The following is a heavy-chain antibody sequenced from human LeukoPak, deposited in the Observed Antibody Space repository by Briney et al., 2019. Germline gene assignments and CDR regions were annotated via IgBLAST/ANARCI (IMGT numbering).Heavy chain of an antibody. J-gene: IGHJ3*02. CDR1: GGSIGSYC. CDR2: IYTSGST. Sequence: SETLSLTCTVSGGSIGSYCWSWIRQPAGKGLEWIGRIYTSGSTNYNPSLKSRVTMSVDTSKNQFSLKLSSVTAADTAVYYCARASSPYDFWSGLRVIDAFDIWGQGTMVTVSS. D-gene: IGHD3-3*01. V-gene: IGHV4-4*07. CDR3: ARASSPYDFWSGLRVIDAFDI.